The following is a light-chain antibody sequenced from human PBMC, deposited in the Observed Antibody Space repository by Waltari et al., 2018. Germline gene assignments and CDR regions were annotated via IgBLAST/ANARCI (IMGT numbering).Light chain of an antibody. CDR2: GND. J-gene: IGLJ3*02. CDR3: AAWDDSLNGWV. CDR1: SSNIGSNT. V-gene: IGLV1-44*01. Sequence: QSVLTQPPSASGTPGLRVTISCSGSSSNIGSNTGNWYKHPPGRAPKLRIYGNDQRPSGVPARISGSKSGSSASLAINGLQSEDEADYYCAAWDDSLNGWVFGGGTKLTVL.